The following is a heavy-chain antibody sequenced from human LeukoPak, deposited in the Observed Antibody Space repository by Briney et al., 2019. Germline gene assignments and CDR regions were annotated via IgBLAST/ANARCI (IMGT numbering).Heavy chain of an antibody. CDR3: AKISGSGAHFDI. Sequence: GALRLSCAASGFTFSSYAMHWVRQAPGKGLEWVSSISGRGINTYYADSVKGRFTISRDNSKNTLNLQMNSLRAEDTAIYYCAKISGSGAHFDIWGQGTMVTVSS. CDR2: ISGRGINT. CDR1: GFTFSSYA. J-gene: IGHJ3*02. D-gene: IGHD3-10*01. V-gene: IGHV3-23*01.